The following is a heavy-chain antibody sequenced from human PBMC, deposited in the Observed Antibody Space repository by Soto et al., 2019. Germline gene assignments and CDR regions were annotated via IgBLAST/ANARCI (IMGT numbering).Heavy chain of an antibody. CDR1: GGSFNPYH. Sequence: SLTCAVYGGSFNPYHWSFIRQPPGKRLEWIGEIDHTGRTNYNPSVKGRVTMSVDTSKNQFSLNLRSVTAADTAVYFCARSMNDHNHHHWGFDSWGQGTLVTVSS. CDR2: IDHTGRT. J-gene: IGHJ5*01. D-gene: IGHD7-27*01. V-gene: IGHV4-34*01. CDR3: ARSMNDHNHHHWGFDS.